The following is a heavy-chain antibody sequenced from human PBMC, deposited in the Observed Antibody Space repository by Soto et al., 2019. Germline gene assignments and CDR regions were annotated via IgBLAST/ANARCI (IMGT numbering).Heavy chain of an antibody. CDR3: ARDAVAGTRYYYGMDV. J-gene: IGHJ6*02. CDR1: GGSISSYY. D-gene: IGHD6-19*01. Sequence: KPSETLSLTCTVSGGSISSYYWSWIRQPPGKGLEWIGYIYYSGSTNYNPSLKSRVTISVDTSKNQFSLKLSSVTAADTAVYYCARDAVAGTRYYYGMDVWGQGTTVTVSS. CDR2: IYYSGST. V-gene: IGHV4-59*01.